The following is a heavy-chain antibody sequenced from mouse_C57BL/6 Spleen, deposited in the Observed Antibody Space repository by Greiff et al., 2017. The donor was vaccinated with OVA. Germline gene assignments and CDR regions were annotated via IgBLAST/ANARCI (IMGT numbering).Heavy chain of an antibody. Sequence: VQLVESGPGLVQPSQSLSITCTVSGFSLTSYGVHWVRQSPGKGLEWLGVIWSGGSTDYNAAFISRLSISKDNSKSQVFFKMNSLQADDTAIYYCARNLDTTVVATRYFDVWGTGTTVTVSS. J-gene: IGHJ1*03. V-gene: IGHV2-2*01. CDR1: GFSLTSYG. CDR3: ARNLDTTVVATRYFDV. D-gene: IGHD1-1*01. CDR2: IWSGGST.